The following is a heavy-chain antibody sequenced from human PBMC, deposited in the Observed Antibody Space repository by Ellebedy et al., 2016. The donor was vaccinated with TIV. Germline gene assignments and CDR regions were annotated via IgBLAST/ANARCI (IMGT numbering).Heavy chain of an antibody. J-gene: IGHJ6*04. CDR2: IIPIVDIA. D-gene: IGHD1-26*01. V-gene: IGHV1-69*04. Sequence: SVKVSXXASGGTFNTYPISWVRQAPGQGLEWMGRIIPIVDIAKYAQKFQGRVTITTDKSTSTVYMELRSLRSDDTAVYYCARDDGVGATAMDVWGKGTTVTVSS. CDR3: ARDDGVGATAMDV. CDR1: GGTFNTYP.